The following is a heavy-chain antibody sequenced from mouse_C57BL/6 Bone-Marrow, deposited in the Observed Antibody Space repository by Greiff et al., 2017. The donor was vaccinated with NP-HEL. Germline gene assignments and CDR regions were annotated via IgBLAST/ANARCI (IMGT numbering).Heavy chain of an antibody. D-gene: IGHD1-1*01. Sequence: DVQLQESGPGLVKPSQSLSLTCSVTGYSITSGYYWNWIRQFPGNKLEWMGYISYDGSNNYNPSLKNRISITRDTSKNQFFLKLKSVTTEDTATYYCAILLNYFDYWGQGTTLTVSS. V-gene: IGHV3-6*01. J-gene: IGHJ2*01. CDR1: GYSITSGYY. CDR3: AILLNYFDY. CDR2: ISYDGSN.